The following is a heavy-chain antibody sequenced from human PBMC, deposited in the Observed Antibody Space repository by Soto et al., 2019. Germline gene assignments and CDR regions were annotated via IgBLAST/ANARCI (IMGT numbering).Heavy chain of an antibody. CDR1: GFTFSSYS. J-gene: IGHJ5*02. CDR3: ARDSLESGTSIYNWFDP. V-gene: IGHV3-21*01. D-gene: IGHD3-3*01. CDR2: ISSSSSYI. Sequence: GESLKISCAASGFTFSSYSMNWVRQAPGKGLEWVSSISSSSSYIYYADSVKGRFTISRDNAKNSLYLQMNSLRAEDTAVYYCARDSLESGTSIYNWFDPWGQGTLVTVSS.